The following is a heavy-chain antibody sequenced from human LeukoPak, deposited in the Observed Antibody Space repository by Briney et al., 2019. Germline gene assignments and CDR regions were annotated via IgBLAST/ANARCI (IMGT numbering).Heavy chain of an antibody. CDR2: INSDGSSR. J-gene: IGHJ6*02. CDR3: ARDSPASGMDV. Sequence: GGSLRLSCAASGFTFSSYAMSWVCQAPGKGLVWVSSINSDGSSRSYADSVKGRFTISRDNAKNTLHLQMNSLRVEDTAVYYCARDSPASGMDVWGQGTTVTVSS. V-gene: IGHV3-74*01. D-gene: IGHD1-14*01. CDR1: GFTFSSYA.